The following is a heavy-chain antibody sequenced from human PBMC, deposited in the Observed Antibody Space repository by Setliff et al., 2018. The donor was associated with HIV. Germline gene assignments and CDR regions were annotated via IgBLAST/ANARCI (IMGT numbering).Heavy chain of an antibody. CDR1: GGSFSSYA. D-gene: IGHD6-19*01. CDR2: IIPILGSA. J-gene: IGHJ6*03. Sequence: SVKVSCKSSGGSFSSYAISWVRQAPGQGLEWMGGIIPILGSANYAQKFQGRVTITADKSTSTAYMELSSLRSEDTAVYYCARRAGHTNYFYYMDVWGKGTTVTV. V-gene: IGHV1-69*10. CDR3: ARRAGHTNYFYYMDV.